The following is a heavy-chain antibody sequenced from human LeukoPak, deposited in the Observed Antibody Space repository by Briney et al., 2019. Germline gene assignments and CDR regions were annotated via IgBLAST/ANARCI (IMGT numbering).Heavy chain of an antibody. J-gene: IGHJ5*02. D-gene: IGHD4-11*01. CDR3: ARVPTVTTFWFDP. V-gene: IGHV4-59*01. Sequence: SETLSLTCTVSGGSISSYYWSWIRQPPGKGLEWIGYIYYSGSTNYNPSLKSRVTISVDTSKNQFSLKLSSVTAADTAVYYCARVPTVTTFWFDPWSQGTLVTVSS. CDR2: IYYSGST. CDR1: GGSISSYY.